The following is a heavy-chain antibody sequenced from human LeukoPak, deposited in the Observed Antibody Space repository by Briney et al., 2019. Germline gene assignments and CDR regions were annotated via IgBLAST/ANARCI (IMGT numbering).Heavy chain of an antibody. V-gene: IGHV4-39*07. CDR2: IYYSGST. CDR3: ARCLIAAAGIPYYFDY. J-gene: IGHJ4*02. Sequence: SETLSLTCTASGGSISSSSYYWGWIRQPPGKGLEWIGSIYYSGSTYYNPSLKSRVTISVDTSKNQFSLKLSSVTAADTAVYYCARCLIAAAGIPYYFDYWGQGTLVTVSS. CDR1: GGSISSSSYY. D-gene: IGHD6-13*01.